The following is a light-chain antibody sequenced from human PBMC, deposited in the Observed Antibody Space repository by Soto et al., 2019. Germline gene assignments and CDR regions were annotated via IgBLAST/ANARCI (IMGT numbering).Light chain of an antibody. CDR1: QSVNSN. CDR2: GAS. CDR3: QQYNNWPLT. V-gene: IGKV3-15*01. Sequence: EILMTQSPATLSVSPGERATLSCRASQSVNSNFAWYQQIPGQAPRLLIYGASTRATGIPARFSGTGSGTEFTLTISSLQSEDFAVYYCQQYNNWPLTFGGGTKVDI. J-gene: IGKJ4*01.